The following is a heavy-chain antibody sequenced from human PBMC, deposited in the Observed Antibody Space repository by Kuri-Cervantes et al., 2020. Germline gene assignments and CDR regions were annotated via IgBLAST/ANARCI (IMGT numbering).Heavy chain of an antibody. J-gene: IGHJ3*02. Sequence: ASVKVSCKASGYTFTGYYMHWVRQAPGQGLEWMGWINPNSGNTGYAQKFQGRVTMTRNTSISTAYMELSSPRSEDTAVYYCARGSDGLHAFDIWGQGTMVTVSS. CDR2: INPNSGNT. V-gene: IGHV1-8*02. CDR3: ARGSDGLHAFDI. CDR1: GYTFTGYY. D-gene: IGHD3/OR15-3a*01.